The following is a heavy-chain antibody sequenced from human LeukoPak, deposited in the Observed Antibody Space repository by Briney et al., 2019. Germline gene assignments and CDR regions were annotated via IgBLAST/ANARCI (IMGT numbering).Heavy chain of an antibody. CDR3: AKDLHSSSRTSFDY. CDR1: GFPFSSYA. Sequence: PGGSLRLSCAASGFPFSSYAMSWVRQAPGKGLEWVSAISGSGGSTYYADSVKGRFTISRDNSKNTLYLQMNSLRAEDTAVYYCAKDLHSSSRTSFDYWGQGTLVTVSS. D-gene: IGHD6-13*01. CDR2: ISGSGGST. J-gene: IGHJ4*02. V-gene: IGHV3-23*01.